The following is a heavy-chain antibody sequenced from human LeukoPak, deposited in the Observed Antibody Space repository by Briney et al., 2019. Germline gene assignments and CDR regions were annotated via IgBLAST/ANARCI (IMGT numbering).Heavy chain of an antibody. J-gene: IGHJ4*02. CDR2: INHSGST. CDR3: ARRRRDDYVWGSYPPTTFDY. D-gene: IGHD3-16*01. V-gene: IGHV4-34*01. Sequence: SETLSLTCAVYGGSFSGYYWSWIRQPPGKGLEWIGEINHSGSTNYNSSLKSRVTISVDTSKNQFSLRLSSVTAADTAVYYCARRRRDDYVWGSYPPTTFDYWGQGTLVTVSS. CDR1: GGSFSGYY.